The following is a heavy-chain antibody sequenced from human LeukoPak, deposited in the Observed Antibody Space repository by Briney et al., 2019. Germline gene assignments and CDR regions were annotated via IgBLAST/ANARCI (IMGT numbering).Heavy chain of an antibody. CDR3: ARHYSNSLYYYYGLDV. D-gene: IGHD4-11*01. Sequence: GGSLRLSCAASGFIVSSNYMSWVRQAPGKGLEWVSVIYSGGSTYYADSVKGRFTISRDNSKNTLYPQMNSLRAEDTAVYYCARHYSNSLYYYYGLDVWGQGTTVTVSS. CDR1: GFIVSSNY. V-gene: IGHV3-66*04. CDR2: IYSGGST. J-gene: IGHJ6*02.